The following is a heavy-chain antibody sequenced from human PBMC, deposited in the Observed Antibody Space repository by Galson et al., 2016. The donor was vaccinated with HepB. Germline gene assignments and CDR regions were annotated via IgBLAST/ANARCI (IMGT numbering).Heavy chain of an antibody. D-gene: IGHD6-6*01. J-gene: IGHJ4*02. Sequence: SLRLSCAASGFRFSDCYMSWIRQAPGKGLEWISYINSISSHIYYADSVKGRFTISRDNSKNTLYLQMNNLRPEDTAVYYCAKDYAVAARPPDYWGQGMLVTVSS. CDR3: AKDYAVAARPPDY. CDR1: GFRFSDCY. V-gene: IGHV3-11*04. CDR2: INSISSHI.